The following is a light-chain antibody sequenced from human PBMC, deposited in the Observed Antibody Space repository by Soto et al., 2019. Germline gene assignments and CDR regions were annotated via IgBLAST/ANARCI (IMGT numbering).Light chain of an antibody. J-gene: IGKJ4*01. Sequence: EIVMTLSPASLSMSPGERATLSCRASQSVSSYLAWYQQKPGQAPRLLIYGASSRANGIPARFSGSGSGTEFTLTISSLQSEDFAVYYCQQYNNWPLTFGGGTKVDIK. CDR2: GAS. V-gene: IGKV3-15*01. CDR3: QQYNNWPLT. CDR1: QSVSSY.